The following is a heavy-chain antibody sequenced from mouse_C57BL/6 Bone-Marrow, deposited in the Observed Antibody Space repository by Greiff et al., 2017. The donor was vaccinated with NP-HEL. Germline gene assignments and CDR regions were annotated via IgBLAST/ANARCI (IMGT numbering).Heavy chain of an antibody. J-gene: IGHJ3*01. CDR2: IHPNSGST. Sequence: QVQLQQPGAELVKPGASVKLSCKASGYTFTSYWMHWVKQRPGQGLEWIGMIHPNSGSTNYNEKLKSKATLTVDKSSSTAYMQLSSLTSEDSAVYYCARGRWSFAYWGQGTLVTVSA. D-gene: IGHD2-3*01. V-gene: IGHV1-64*01. CDR3: ARGRWSFAY. CDR1: GYTFTSYW.